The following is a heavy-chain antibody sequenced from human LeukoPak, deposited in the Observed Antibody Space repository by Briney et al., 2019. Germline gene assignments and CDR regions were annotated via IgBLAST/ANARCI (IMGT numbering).Heavy chain of an antibody. D-gene: IGHD2-2*01. CDR3: ARGPPYCSTTNCYYMDV. J-gene: IGHJ6*03. CDR1: GGSISNYY. Sequence: SETLSLTCTVSGGSISNYYWNWIRQPAGKGLEWIGRIYTSGSPEYNPSLKSRVTMSVDTSKNQFSLKLTSVTAADTAVYYCARGPPYCSTTNCYYMDVWGKGTTVTVSS. CDR2: IYTSGSP. V-gene: IGHV4-4*07.